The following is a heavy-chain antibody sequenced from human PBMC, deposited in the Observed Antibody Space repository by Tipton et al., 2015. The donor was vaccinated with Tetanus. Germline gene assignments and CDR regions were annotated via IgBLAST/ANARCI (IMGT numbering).Heavy chain of an antibody. CDR1: GGTFSSYA. V-gene: IGHV1-69*06. J-gene: IGHJ4*02. CDR2: IIPIFGTA. Sequence: QVQLVQSGAEVKKPGSSVKVSCKASGGTFSSYAISWVRQAPGQGLEWMGGIIPIFGTANYAQKFQGRVTITADKSTTPASMELSSLRSEDTAVYYCARDPDPGGPGYDFWSGYWGQGTLVTVSS. CDR3: ARDPDPGGPGYDFWSGY. D-gene: IGHD3-3*01.